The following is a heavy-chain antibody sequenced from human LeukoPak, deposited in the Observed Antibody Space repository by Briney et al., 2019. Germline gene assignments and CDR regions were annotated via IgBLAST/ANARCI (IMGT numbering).Heavy chain of an antibody. D-gene: IGHD3-9*01. Sequence: GGSLRLSCAASGFTFRSYAMNWVRQAPGKGLEWVAVISYDGSNKYYADSVKGRFTISRDNSKNTLYMQMNSLRAEDTAVYYCARVLDDILTGSEFDYWGQGTLVTVSS. CDR2: ISYDGSNK. CDR3: ARVLDDILTGSEFDY. J-gene: IGHJ4*02. V-gene: IGHV3-30-3*01. CDR1: GFTFRSYA.